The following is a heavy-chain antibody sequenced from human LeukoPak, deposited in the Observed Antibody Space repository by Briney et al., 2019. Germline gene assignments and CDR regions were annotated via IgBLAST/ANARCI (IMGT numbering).Heavy chain of an antibody. J-gene: IGHJ4*02. CDR3: ARAWVD. Sequence: PSETLSLTCAVSGASISSNKWWSWVRQPPGKGLEWIGTIYYSGSTNYNPSLKSRVTISVDTSKNQFSLKLSSVTAADTAVYYCARAWVDWGQGTLVTFSS. CDR2: IYYSGST. V-gene: IGHV4-4*02. CDR1: GASISSNKW.